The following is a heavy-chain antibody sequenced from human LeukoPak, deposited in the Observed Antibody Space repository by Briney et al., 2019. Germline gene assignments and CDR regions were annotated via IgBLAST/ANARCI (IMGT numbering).Heavy chain of an antibody. Sequence: GASVKVSCKASGYTFTSYDINWVRQATGQGLEWMGWMNPNSGNTGYAQKFQGRVTMTRNTSISTAYMELSSLRSEDTAVYYCARVRGLVYCSGGSCYSRAFDIWGQGTMVTVSS. D-gene: IGHD2-15*01. CDR3: ARVRGLVYCSGGSCYSRAFDI. CDR1: GYTFTSYD. V-gene: IGHV1-8*01. J-gene: IGHJ3*02. CDR2: MNPNSGNT.